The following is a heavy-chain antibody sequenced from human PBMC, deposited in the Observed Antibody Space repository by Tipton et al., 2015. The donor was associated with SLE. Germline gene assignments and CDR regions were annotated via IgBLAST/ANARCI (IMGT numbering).Heavy chain of an antibody. CDR2: VYYSGST. D-gene: IGHD3-3*01. CDR1: GASISSYY. Sequence: TLSLTCTVSGASISSYYWSWIRQPPGKGLEWIGYVYYSGSTNYNPSLKSRVTISVDTSNNQFSLKLTSVTATDTAAYYCARLGYAFWSRYADSWGQGTLVTVSS. CDR3: ARLGYAFWSRYADS. J-gene: IGHJ4*02. V-gene: IGHV4-59*08.